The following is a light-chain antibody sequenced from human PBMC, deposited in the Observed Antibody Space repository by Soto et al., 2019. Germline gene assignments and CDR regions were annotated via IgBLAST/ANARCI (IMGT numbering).Light chain of an antibody. V-gene: IGKV3-20*01. CDR1: QTVRNNY. J-gene: IGKJ4*01. CDR2: DAS. Sequence: EFVLTQSPGTLSLSPGERATLSCRASQTVRNNYLAWYQQKPGQAPRLLIYDASSRATGIPDRFSGGGSGTDFTLTISRLEPDYFAVYYCQQYNNRPATLGG. CDR3: QQYNNRPAT.